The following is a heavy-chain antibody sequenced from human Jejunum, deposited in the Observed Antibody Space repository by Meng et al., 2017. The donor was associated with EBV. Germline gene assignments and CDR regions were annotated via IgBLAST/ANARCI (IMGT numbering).Heavy chain of an antibody. D-gene: IGHD6-13*01. J-gene: IGHJ4*02. CDR3: ARGVAAGFDY. CDR2: MSPNSGNT. Sequence: QGQLVSAGAEGKKPGASVKVSCKASGYTFTSYDINWVRQATGQGPEWMGWMSPNSGNTGYAQKFQGRVTMTRDTSISTAYMELSSLRSEDTAVYYCARGVAAGFDYWGQGTLVTVSS. V-gene: IGHV1-8*02. CDR1: GYTFTSYD.